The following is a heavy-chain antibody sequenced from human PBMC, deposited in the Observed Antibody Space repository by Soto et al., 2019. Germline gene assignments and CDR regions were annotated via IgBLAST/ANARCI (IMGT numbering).Heavy chain of an antibody. D-gene: IGHD3-3*01. Sequence: SETLSLTCAVYGGSFSGYYWSWIRQPPGKGLEWIGEINHSGSTNYNPSLKSRVTISVDTSKNQFSLKLSSVTAADTAVYYCAREKRSGYFDYWGQGTLVTVSS. J-gene: IGHJ4*02. V-gene: IGHV4-34*01. CDR1: GGSFSGYY. CDR3: AREKRSGYFDY. CDR2: INHSGST.